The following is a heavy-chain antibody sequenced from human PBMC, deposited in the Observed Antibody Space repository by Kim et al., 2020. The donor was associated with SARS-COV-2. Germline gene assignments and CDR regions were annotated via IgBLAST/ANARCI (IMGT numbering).Heavy chain of an antibody. CDR3: AKDPGGGSYYLRTFDY. CDR1: GFTFSSYA. J-gene: IGHJ4*02. V-gene: IGHV3-23*01. CDR2: ISGSGGST. Sequence: GGSLRLSCAASGFTFSSYAMSWVRQAPGKGLEWVSAISGSGGSTYYADSVKGRFTISRDNSKNTLYLQMNSLRAEDTAVYYCAKDPGGGSYYLRTFDYWGQGTLVTVSS. D-gene: IGHD1-26*01.